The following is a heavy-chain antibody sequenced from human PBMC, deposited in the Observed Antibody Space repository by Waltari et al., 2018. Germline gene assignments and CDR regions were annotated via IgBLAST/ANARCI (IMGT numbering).Heavy chain of an antibody. CDR1: GYSISSGYY. J-gene: IGHJ4*02. V-gene: IGHV4-38-2*02. D-gene: IGHD6-13*01. CDR3: ATSIAAAGTPKLQYYFDY. Sequence: QVQLQESGPGLVKPSETLSLTCTVSGYSISSGYYWGWTRQPPGKGLELIGSIYHSGSTYYNPSLKSRVTISVDTSKNQFSLKLSSVTAADTAVYYCATSIAAAGTPKLQYYFDYWGQGTLVTVSS. CDR2: IYHSGST.